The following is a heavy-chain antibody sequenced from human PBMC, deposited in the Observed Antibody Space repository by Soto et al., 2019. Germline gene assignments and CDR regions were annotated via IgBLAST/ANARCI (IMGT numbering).Heavy chain of an antibody. CDR2: IIPIFGTA. CDR1: GGTFSSYA. V-gene: IGHV1-69*13. D-gene: IGHD2-2*02. CDR3: ARGMGYCSSTSCYTADNWFDP. J-gene: IGHJ5*02. Sequence: GASVKVSCKASGGTFSSYAISWVRQAPGQGLEWMGGIIPIFGTANYAQKFQGRVTITADESTSTAYMELSSLRSEDTAVYYCARGMGYCSSTSCYTADNWFDPWGQGTLVTVSS.